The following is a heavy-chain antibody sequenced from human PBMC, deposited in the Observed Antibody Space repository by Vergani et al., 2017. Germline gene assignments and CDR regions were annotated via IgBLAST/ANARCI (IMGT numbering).Heavy chain of an antibody. J-gene: IGHJ4*02. CDR3: ARDPGYSSSWYYFDY. Sequence: QVQLVESGGGVVQPGRSLRLSCAASGFTFSSYGMHWVRQAPGKGLEWVAVIWYDGSNKYYADSVKGRFTISRDNSKNTLYLQMNSLRADDTAVYYCARDPGYSSSWYYFDYWGQGTLVTVSS. D-gene: IGHD6-13*01. V-gene: IGHV3-33*01. CDR2: IWYDGSNK. CDR1: GFTFSSYG.